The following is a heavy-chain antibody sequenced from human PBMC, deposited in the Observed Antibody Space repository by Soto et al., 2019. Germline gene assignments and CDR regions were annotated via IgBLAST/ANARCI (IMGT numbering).Heavy chain of an antibody. CDR3: ARHLPLLVVVAAIRGPFDY. J-gene: IGHJ4*02. Sequence: ASETLSLTCTVSGGSISSSSYYWGWIRQPPGKGLEWIGSIYYSGSAYYNPSLKSRVTISVDTSKNQFSLKLSSVTAADTAVYYCARHLPLLVVVAAIRGPFDYWGQGTLVTVSS. CDR1: GGSISSSSYY. V-gene: IGHV4-39*01. D-gene: IGHD2-15*01. CDR2: IYYSGSA.